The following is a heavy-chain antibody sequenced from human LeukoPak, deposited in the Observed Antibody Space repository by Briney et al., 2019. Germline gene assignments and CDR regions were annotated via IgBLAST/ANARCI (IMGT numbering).Heavy chain of an antibody. CDR3: AREGDIVVVPAAAPGFDY. Sequence: ASVKVSCKASGYTFTGYYMHWVRQAPGQGLEWMGWINPNSGGTNYAQKFQGRVTMTRDTSISTAYMELSRLRSDDTAVYYCAREGDIVVVPAAAPGFDYWGQGTLVTVSS. CDR2: INPNSGGT. D-gene: IGHD2-2*01. J-gene: IGHJ4*02. V-gene: IGHV1-2*02. CDR1: GYTFTGYY.